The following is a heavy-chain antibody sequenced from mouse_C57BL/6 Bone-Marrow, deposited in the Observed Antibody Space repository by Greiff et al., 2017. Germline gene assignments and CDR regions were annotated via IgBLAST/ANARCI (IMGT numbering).Heavy chain of an antibody. J-gene: IGHJ2*01. Sequence: QVQLKQSGAELVKPGASVKISCTVSGYAFSTYWMTWVNQRPGKGLEWIGQIYPGDGDTNYNGKFKGKATLAADKSSSTAYMQLSRLTSEDSAVYFCARDWGYFDYWGQGTTLTVAS. CDR2: IYPGDGDT. CDR3: ARDWGYFDY. D-gene: IGHD4-1*01. CDR1: GYAFSTYW. V-gene: IGHV1-80*01.